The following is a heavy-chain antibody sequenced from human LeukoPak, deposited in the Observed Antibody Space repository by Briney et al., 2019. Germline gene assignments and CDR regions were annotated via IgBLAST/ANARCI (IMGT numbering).Heavy chain of an antibody. J-gene: IGHJ4*02. CDR3: AREGRIQLERRGYFDY. D-gene: IGHD1-1*01. CDR1: GITFSSYW. Sequence: GGSLRLSCAASGITFSSYWMHWVRQAPGKGLVWVSRITSDGSNTNYADSVKGRFTISRDNAKNTLYLHMNSLRAEDTAVYYCAREGRIQLERRGYFDYWGQGTLVTVSS. CDR2: ITSDGSNT. V-gene: IGHV3-74*01.